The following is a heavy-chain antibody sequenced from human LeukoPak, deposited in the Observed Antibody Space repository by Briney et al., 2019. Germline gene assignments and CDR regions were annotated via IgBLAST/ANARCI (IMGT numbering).Heavy chain of an antibody. CDR3: AKEGDGGFDY. V-gene: IGHV3-30*18. Sequence: PGGSLRLSCAASGFTFSSYGMHWVRQAPGKGLEWVAVISYDGSNKYYADSVKGRFTISRDNSKNTLYLQMNSLRAEDTAVYYCAKEGDGGFDYWGPGTLVTVSS. CDR2: ISYDGSNK. J-gene: IGHJ4*02. D-gene: IGHD2-21*02. CDR1: GFTFSSYG.